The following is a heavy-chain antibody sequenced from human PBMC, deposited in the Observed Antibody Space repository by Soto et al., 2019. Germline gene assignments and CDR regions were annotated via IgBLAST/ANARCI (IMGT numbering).Heavy chain of an antibody. CDR3: GRFGYCSNGVCPDY. J-gene: IGHJ4*02. V-gene: IGHV1-2*02. CDR2: INPNSGGT. CDR1: GYTFTGYY. Sequence: VASVKVSCKASGYTFTGYYMHWVRQAPGQGLEWMGWINPNSGGTNYAQKFQGRVTITRATSISTASMEVGRLRSDDTAVYYCGRFGYCSNGVCPDYWGQGTLVTVSS. D-gene: IGHD2-8*01.